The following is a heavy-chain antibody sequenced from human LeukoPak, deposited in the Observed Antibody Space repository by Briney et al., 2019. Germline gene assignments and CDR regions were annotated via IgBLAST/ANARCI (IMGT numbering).Heavy chain of an antibody. Sequence: SQTLSLTCTVSGGSISSGDYYWSWIRQPPGKGLEWIGYIYYSGSTYYNPSLKSRVTISVDTSKNQFSLKLSSVTAADTAVYYCARFSETVTTGNDAFDIWGQGTMVTVSS. CDR3: ARFSETVTTGNDAFDI. J-gene: IGHJ3*02. CDR2: IYYSGST. V-gene: IGHV4-30-4*01. CDR1: GGSISSGDYY. D-gene: IGHD4-17*01.